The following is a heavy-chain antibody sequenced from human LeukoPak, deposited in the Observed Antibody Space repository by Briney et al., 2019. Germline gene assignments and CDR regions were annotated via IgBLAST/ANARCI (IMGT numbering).Heavy chain of an antibody. J-gene: IGHJ4*02. Sequence: PGGSLRLSCAASGFTFSSYWMHWVRQAPGKGLMWVSRINSDGSITNYADSVKGRFTISRDNAKNTLYLQMNSLRAEDTAVYYCARVRATFSPHFDNWGQGTLDTVSS. CDR1: GFTFSSYW. D-gene: IGHD5-12*01. V-gene: IGHV3-74*01. CDR3: ARVRATFSPHFDN. CDR2: INSDGSIT.